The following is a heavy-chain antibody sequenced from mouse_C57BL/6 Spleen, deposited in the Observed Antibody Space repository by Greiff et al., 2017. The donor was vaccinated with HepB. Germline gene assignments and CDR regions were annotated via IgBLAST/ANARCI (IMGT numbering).Heavy chain of an antibody. J-gene: IGHJ3*01. D-gene: IGHD2-2*01. CDR3: ARWGYGYDAGFAY. CDR1: GYTFTSYW. Sequence: QVQLKQPGAELVKPGASVKMSCKASGYTFTSYWITWVKQRPGQGLEWIGDIYPGSGSTNYNEKFKSKATLTVDTSSSTAYMQLSSLTSEDSAVYYCARWGYGYDAGFAYWGQGTLVTVSA. CDR2: IYPGSGST. V-gene: IGHV1-55*01.